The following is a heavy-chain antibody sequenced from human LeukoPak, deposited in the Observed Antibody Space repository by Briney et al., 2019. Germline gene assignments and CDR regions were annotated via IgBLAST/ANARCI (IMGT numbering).Heavy chain of an antibody. Sequence: SETLSLTCTVSGGSISSYYWSWIRQPPGEGLEWIGYIYYSGSTNYNPSLKSRVTVSVDTSKNQFSLKLSSVTAADTAVYYCASHHTVGDYWGQGTLVTVSS. J-gene: IGHJ4*02. CDR2: IYYSGST. CDR1: GGSISSYY. CDR3: ASHHTVGDY. V-gene: IGHV4-59*08. D-gene: IGHD2-8*02.